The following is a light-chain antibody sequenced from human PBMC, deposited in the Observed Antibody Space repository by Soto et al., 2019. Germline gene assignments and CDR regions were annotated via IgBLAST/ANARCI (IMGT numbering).Light chain of an antibody. CDR3: SSYAGSSTFV. CDR1: SSDVGSYNL. V-gene: IGLV2-23*01. J-gene: IGLJ1*01. CDR2: EGS. Sequence: HSAMTQPACVAGSPGQSIIIFSTGTSSDVGSYNLVSWYQQHPGKAPKLMIYEGSKRPSGVSNRFSGSKSGNTASLTISGLQAEDEADYYCSSYAGSSTFVFGTGTKVTV.